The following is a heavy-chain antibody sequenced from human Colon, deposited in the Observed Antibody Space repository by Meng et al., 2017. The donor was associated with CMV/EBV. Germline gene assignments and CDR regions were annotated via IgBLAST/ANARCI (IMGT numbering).Heavy chain of an antibody. CDR2: ILSSGTAI. D-gene: IGHD2-8*02. CDR3: ARILLGSRGADY. Sequence: GESLKISCAASGFTFSSHHMNWVRQAPGKGLEWISFILSSGTAIYYADSLKGRFTISRDNAKNSLYLQINSLRVEDTAIYYCARILLGSRGADYWGQGTLVTVSS. CDR1: GFTFSSHH. V-gene: IGHV3-48*03. J-gene: IGHJ4*02.